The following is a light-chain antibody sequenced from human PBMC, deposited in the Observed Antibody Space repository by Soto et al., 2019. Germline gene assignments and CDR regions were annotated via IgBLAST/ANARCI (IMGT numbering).Light chain of an antibody. CDR1: SSDVGGYNY. CDR3: SSYTSSSTPYF. CDR2: DVT. V-gene: IGLV2-14*01. Sequence: QSALTQPASVSGSTGQSITISCTGTSSDVGGYNYVSWYQQHPVKAPKLMIYDVTNRPSGVSDRFSGSKSGNTASLTISGLQAEDEADYYCSSYTSSSTPYFFGTGTKVTVL. J-gene: IGLJ1*01.